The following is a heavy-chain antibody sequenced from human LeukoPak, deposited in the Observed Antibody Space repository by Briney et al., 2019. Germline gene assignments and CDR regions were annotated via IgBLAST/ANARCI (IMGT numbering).Heavy chain of an antibody. J-gene: IGHJ4*02. Sequence: PSETLSLTCAVYGGSSSGYYWSWIRQPPGKGLEWIGEINHSGSTNYNPSLKSRVTISVDTSKNQFSLKLSSVTAADTAVYYCARGRWYSSGWYFGDWGQGTLVTVSS. CDR3: ARGRWYSSGWYFGD. CDR2: INHSGST. CDR1: GGSSSGYY. D-gene: IGHD6-19*01. V-gene: IGHV4-34*01.